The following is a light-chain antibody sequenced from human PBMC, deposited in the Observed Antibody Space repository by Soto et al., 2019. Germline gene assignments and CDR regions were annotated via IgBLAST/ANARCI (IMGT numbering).Light chain of an antibody. Sequence: IVMTQSPATLSVSPGERVTLSCRVSESVDTNFAWYQQRPGQAPRLLIYGASIRATDVPVRFSGSGSGTDFTLTINSLQSEDSVVYYCQQYNTWPIAFGQGKRLEIK. J-gene: IGKJ5*01. CDR2: GAS. CDR1: ESVDTN. V-gene: IGKV3-15*01. CDR3: QQYNTWPIA.